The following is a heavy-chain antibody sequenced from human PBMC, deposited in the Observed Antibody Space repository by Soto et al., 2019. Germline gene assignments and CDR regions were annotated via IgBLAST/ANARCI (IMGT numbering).Heavy chain of an antibody. V-gene: IGHV4-31*03. CDR1: NDAMSSGGYF. Sequence: SETLSLTCTVSNDAMSSGGYFWVWIRQHPGKGREWIAHLSSSGSPNPNPSLKSRVSMSVDTSNNQFSLKLTSVTVADTAVYYCARGGGYTASGGNSGFWFDPWGQGTLVTVSS. J-gene: IGHJ5*02. D-gene: IGHD5-18*01. CDR3: ARGGGYTASGGNSGFWFDP. CDR2: LSSSGSP.